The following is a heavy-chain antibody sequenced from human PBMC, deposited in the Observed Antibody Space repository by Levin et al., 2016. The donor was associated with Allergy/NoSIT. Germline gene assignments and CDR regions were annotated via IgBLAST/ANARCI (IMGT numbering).Heavy chain of an antibody. CDR2: IIPIFGTA. CDR3: ARGGGRMASIVVVPAAIMLGPQNWFDP. Sequence: SVKVSCKASGGTFSSYAISWVRQAPGQGLEWMGGIIPIFGTANYAQKFQGRVTITADESTSTAYMELSSLRSEDTAVYYCARGGGRMASIVVVPAAIMLGPQNWFDPWGQGTLVTVSS. J-gene: IGHJ5*02. CDR1: GGTFSSYA. V-gene: IGHV1-69*13. D-gene: IGHD2-2*01.